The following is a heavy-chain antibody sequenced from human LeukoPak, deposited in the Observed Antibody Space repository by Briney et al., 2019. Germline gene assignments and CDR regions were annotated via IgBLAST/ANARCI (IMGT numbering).Heavy chain of an antibody. CDR1: GFTFTNYP. J-gene: IGHJ4*02. V-gene: IGHV3-23*01. CDR3: AKDRYYGSGSYLGYFDY. CDR2: VSGSGGRT. D-gene: IGHD3-10*01. Sequence: GGSLRLSCAASGFTFTNYPMSWVRQAPGKGLEWVSSVSGSGGRTYYADSVKGRFTISRDNSENTLYLQMNSLRAKVTAVYYCAKDRYYGSGSYLGYFDYWGQGTLVTVSS.